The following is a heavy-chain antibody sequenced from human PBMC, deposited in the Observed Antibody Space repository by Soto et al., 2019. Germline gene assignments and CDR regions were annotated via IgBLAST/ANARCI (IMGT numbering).Heavy chain of an antibody. CDR3: ARVSRDGSKRYWFFDL. V-gene: IGHV4-34*01. J-gene: IGHJ2*01. D-gene: IGHD2-2*01. Sequence: QVQLQQWGAGLLKPSETLSLTCAVYGGSFSGYYWNWIRQPPGKGLEWIGEINHSGTTKYNPSLESRIIISVDTSKNQFSLNLSSVTAADTAVHYCARVSRDGSKRYWFFDLWGRGTLVTVSS. CDR2: INHSGTT. CDR1: GGSFSGYY.